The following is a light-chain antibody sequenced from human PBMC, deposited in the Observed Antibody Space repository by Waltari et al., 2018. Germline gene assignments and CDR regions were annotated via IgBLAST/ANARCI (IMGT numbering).Light chain of an antibody. CDR3: QTGHTGIQV. V-gene: IGLV4-69*01. J-gene: IGLJ2*01. Sequence: QLVLTQSPSASASLGASVKLTCTLSSGHSTYAIAWHQQQPETGPRDLMKLNRDGSHSKGGGIPDRFSGSSSGAGRYLTISSVQSDDEADYYCQTGHTGIQVFGGGTKLTVL. CDR2: LNRDGSH. CDR1: SGHSTYA.